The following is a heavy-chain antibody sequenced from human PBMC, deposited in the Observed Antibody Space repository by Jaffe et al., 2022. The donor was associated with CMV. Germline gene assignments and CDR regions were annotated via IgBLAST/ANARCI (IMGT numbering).Heavy chain of an antibody. D-gene: IGHD4-17*01. J-gene: IGHJ4*02. V-gene: IGHV2-70*15. Sequence: QVTLRESGPALVKPTQTLTLTCNFSGFSLTTRAMCVSWIRQPPGKALEWLARIDWDDDKYYSTSLRTRLTISRDTSKNQVVLTMTNMDPADTATYYCARTIYDDYAPRHDYWGQGTLVTVSS. CDR1: GFSLTTRAMC. CDR2: IDWDDDK. CDR3: ARTIYDDYAPRHDY.